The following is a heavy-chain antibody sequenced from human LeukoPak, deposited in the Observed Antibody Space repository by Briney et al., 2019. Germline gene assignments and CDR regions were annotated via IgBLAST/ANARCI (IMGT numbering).Heavy chain of an antibody. CDR1: GYTFSSYG. CDR3: ASGVAEDIVVVPAAY. D-gene: IGHD2-2*01. CDR2: IIPIFGTA. J-gene: IGHJ4*02. V-gene: IGHV1-69*05. Sequence: GASVKVSCKASGYTFSSYGINWVRQAPGQGLEWMGGIIPIFGTANYAQKFQGRVTITTDESTSTAYMELSSLRSEDTAVYYCASGVAEDIVVVPAAYWGQGTLVTVSS.